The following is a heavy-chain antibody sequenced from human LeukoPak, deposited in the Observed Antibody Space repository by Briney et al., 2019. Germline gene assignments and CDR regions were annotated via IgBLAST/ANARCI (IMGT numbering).Heavy chain of an antibody. Sequence: SETLSLTCAVSGYSISSGYYWGWIRQPPGKGLEWIGSFYHSGSTYYNPSLKSRVTISVDTSKNQFSLKLSSVTAADTAVYYCAGDTYGMDVWGKGTTVTVSS. CDR2: FYHSGST. D-gene: IGHD3-10*01. CDR1: GYSISSGYY. CDR3: AGDTYGMDV. V-gene: IGHV4-38-2*01. J-gene: IGHJ6*04.